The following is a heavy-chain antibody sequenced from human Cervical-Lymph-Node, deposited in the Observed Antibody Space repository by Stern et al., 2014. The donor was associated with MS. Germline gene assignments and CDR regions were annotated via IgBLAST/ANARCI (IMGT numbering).Heavy chain of an antibody. D-gene: IGHD3-10*01. CDR3: ASWIIETTGSRLAY. Sequence: QVQLVQSGAEVKDPGASVKVSCKAAGYTFTAYNIHWVRQAPGQGLEWMGWINPNSGGTSYAQKFQGRVTMTRDTSISTAYMEVRRLRSDDTAVYFCASWIIETTGSRLAYWGQGTLVTVSS. CDR2: INPNSGGT. J-gene: IGHJ4*02. V-gene: IGHV1-2*02. CDR1: GYTFTAYN.